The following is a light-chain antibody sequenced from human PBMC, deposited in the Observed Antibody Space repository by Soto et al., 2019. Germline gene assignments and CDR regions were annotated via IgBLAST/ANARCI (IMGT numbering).Light chain of an antibody. CDR3: SSFAGSNNVL. CDR1: NSDVGGYDF. J-gene: IGLJ3*02. Sequence: QSALTQPPSASGSPGQSVTISCTGTNSDVGGYDFVSWYQQHPGKAPKLMIYEVNKRPSGVPDRCSGSKSGNTASLTVSGLQAEDEASYYCSSFAGSNNVLFGGGTQLTVL. V-gene: IGLV2-8*01. CDR2: EVN.